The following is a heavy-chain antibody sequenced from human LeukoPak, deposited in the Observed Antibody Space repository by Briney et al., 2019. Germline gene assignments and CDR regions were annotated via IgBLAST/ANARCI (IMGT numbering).Heavy chain of an antibody. D-gene: IGHD2-8*02. CDR2: IFPSGGEI. J-gene: IGHJ4*02. V-gene: IGHV3-23*01. Sequence: GGSLRLSCAASGFTFSNYAMIWVRQPPGKGLEWVSSIFPSGGEIHYADSVRGRFTISRDNSKSTLSLQMNSLRAEDTAIYYCATYRQVLLPFESWGQGTLVTVSS. CDR1: GFTFSNYA. CDR3: ATYRQVLLPFES.